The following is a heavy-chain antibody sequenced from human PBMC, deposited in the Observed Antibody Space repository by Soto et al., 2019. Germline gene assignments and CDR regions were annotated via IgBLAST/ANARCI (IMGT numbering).Heavy chain of an antibody. CDR2: VFYSGKI. J-gene: IGHJ4*02. Sequence: SETLSLTCTVSGGSISNYYWSWIRQPPGKGLEWIGYVFYSGKINYNPSLKSRVTISVDTSKNQFSLKLTSLTTADTAVYYCARHKYFSDSSGYYSAFDYWGQGTLVTVSS. D-gene: IGHD3-22*01. CDR1: GGSISNYY. CDR3: ARHKYFSDSSGYYSAFDY. V-gene: IGHV4-59*01.